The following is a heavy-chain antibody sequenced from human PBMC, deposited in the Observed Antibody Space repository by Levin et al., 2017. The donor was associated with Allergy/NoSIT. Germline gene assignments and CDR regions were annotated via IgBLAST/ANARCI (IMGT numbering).Heavy chain of an antibody. CDR3: ARGGPPNYDYNWGSYRDGYFDY. D-gene: IGHD3-16*02. Sequence: GGSLRLSCTGSGFTFGDYAMSWVRQAPGKGLEWVGFIRNKVHGGTTEYAASVKGRLTISRDDSKSIAYLQMNSLKTEDTAVYFCARGGPPNYDYNWGSYRDGYFDYWGQGTLVTVSS. V-gene: IGHV3-49*04. CDR1: GFTFGDYA. J-gene: IGHJ4*02. CDR2: IRNKVHGGTT.